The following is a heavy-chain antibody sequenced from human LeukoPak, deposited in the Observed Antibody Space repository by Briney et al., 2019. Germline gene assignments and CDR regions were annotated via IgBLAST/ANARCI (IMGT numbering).Heavy chain of an antibody. CDR3: AARYSYDPLGIDY. CDR2: INPNSGGT. D-gene: IGHD5-18*01. J-gene: IGHJ4*02. V-gene: IGHV1-2*06. Sequence: GASVKVSCKASGYTFTGYYMHWVRQAPGQGLEWMGRINPNSGGTNYAQKFQGRVTMTEDTSTDTAYMELSSLRSEDTAVYYCAARYSYDPLGIDYWGQGTLVTVSS. CDR1: GYTFTGYY.